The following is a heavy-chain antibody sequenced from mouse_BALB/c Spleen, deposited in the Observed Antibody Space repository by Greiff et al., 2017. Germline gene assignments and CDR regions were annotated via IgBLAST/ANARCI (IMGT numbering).Heavy chain of an antibody. CDR2: ISSGSSTI. Sequence: EVTLMESGGGLVQPGGSRKLSCAASGFTFSSFGMHWVRQAPEKGLEWVAYISSGSSTIYYADTVKGRFTISRDNPKNTLFLQMTSLRSEDTAMYYCARVYDYDGWFAYWGQGTLVTVAA. CDR3: ARVYDYDGWFAY. V-gene: IGHV5-17*02. CDR1: GFTFSSFG. J-gene: IGHJ3*01. D-gene: IGHD2-4*01.